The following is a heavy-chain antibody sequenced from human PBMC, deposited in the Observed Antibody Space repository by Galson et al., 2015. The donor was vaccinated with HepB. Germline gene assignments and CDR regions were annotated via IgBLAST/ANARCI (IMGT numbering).Heavy chain of an antibody. J-gene: IGHJ4*02. CDR3: TGTRVMVFGLDF. CDR1: GFVVSDNY. V-gene: IGHV3-53*01. D-gene: IGHD1-7*01. Sequence: SLRLSCAASGFVVSDNYMSWVRQAPGKGLEWVSIVYSGGDAYYVDSVKGRFTISRDNSKNTLYLQMNRLRAEDTAIYYCTGTRVMVFGLDFWGQGTPVTVSS. CDR2: VYSGGDA.